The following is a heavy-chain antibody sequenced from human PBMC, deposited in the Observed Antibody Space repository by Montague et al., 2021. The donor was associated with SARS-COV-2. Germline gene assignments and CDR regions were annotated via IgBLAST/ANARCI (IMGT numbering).Heavy chain of an antibody. CDR2: VHPSGST. Sequence: SETLSLTCDVSGVSITSNNWWNWFRHSPEKGLEWIGEVHPSGSTNYNPSLMSRVTISVDTSKNQLSLKVISATAADTAVYYCARIGYGSVGYYYIYPDWGQGTLVTVSS. V-gene: IGHV4-4*02. J-gene: IGHJ1*01. CDR1: GVSITSNNW. D-gene: IGHD3-22*01. CDR3: ARIGYGSVGYYYIYPD.